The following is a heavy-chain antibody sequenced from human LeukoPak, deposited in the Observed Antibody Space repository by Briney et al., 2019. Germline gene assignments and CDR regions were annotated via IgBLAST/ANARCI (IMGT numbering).Heavy chain of an antibody. CDR2: IYPGDSDT. CDR3: ARLLVVVAATRYWYFDL. V-gene: IGHV5-51*01. D-gene: IGHD2-15*01. Sequence: GESLKISCKGSGYSFTSYWIGWVRQMPGKGLEWMGFIYPGDSDTRYNPAFQGQVTISADKSISTAYLQWSSLKESETAMYYCARLLVVVAATRYWYFDLWGRGTLVTVSS. CDR1: GYSFTSYW. J-gene: IGHJ2*01.